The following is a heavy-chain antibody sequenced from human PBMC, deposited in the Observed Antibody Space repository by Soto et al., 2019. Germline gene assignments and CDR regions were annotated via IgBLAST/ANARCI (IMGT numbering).Heavy chain of an antibody. Sequence: GGSLRLSCAASGFTLSSYWMHWVRQAPGKGLVWVSRVSSDGSSTAYADSVKGRFTISRDNAKNTLYLQMNSLRAEDTAVYYCAGLSISSGMKWGQGTLVTVSS. D-gene: IGHD6-6*01. CDR3: AGLSISSGMK. J-gene: IGHJ4*02. CDR1: GFTLSSYW. CDR2: VSSDGSST. V-gene: IGHV3-74*01.